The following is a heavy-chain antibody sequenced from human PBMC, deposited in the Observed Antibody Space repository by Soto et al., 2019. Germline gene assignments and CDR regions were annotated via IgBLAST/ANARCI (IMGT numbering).Heavy chain of an antibody. CDR2: IYNTGST. Sequence: PSETLSLTCTVSGVSISIYYWSWIRQPPGKALEWIGYIYNTGSTNYNPSLKGRVTISIDSSKNQFSLKLTSVTAADTAVYYCAMVPAAPHWVYYFGMDVWGQGTTVTVSS. CDR1: GVSISIYY. CDR3: AMVPAAPHWVYYFGMDV. J-gene: IGHJ6*02. V-gene: IGHV4-59*12. D-gene: IGHD2-2*01.